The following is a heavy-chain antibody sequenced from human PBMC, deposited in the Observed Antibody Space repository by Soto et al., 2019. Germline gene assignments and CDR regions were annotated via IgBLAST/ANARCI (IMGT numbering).Heavy chain of an antibody. D-gene: IGHD3-3*01. CDR1: GLSLSTSGVG. J-gene: IGHJ5*02. V-gene: IGHV2-5*02. Sequence: SGPTLVNPTQTLTLTCTFSGLSLSTSGVGVGWIRQPPGKALEWLALIYWDDDKRYSPSLKSRLTITKDTSKNQVVLTMTNMDPVDTATYYCAHAYYDFWSGYYKATRFDPWGQGTLVTVSS. CDR2: IYWDDDK. CDR3: AHAYYDFWSGYYKATRFDP.